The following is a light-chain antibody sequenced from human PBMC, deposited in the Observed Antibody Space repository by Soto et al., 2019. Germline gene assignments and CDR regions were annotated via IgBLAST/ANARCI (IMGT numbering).Light chain of an antibody. CDR3: SSYTKVNTLVV. J-gene: IGLJ2*01. CDR2: EVS. Sequence: QSALTQPASVSGSPGQSITISCSGTSRDVGRYDYVSWYQQHPGKAPGLIIYEVSNRPSGISNRFSGSKSGNTATLTISGLQAEDEAEYFCSSYTKVNTLVVFGGGTKLTVL. V-gene: IGLV2-14*01. CDR1: SRDVGRYDY.